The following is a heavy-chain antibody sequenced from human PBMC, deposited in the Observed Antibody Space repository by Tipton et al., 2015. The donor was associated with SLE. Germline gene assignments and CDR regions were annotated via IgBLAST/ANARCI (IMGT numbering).Heavy chain of an antibody. CDR1: GGSISSSSYY. D-gene: IGHD6-19*01. CDR3: ARGEKYSSGWSDGQSYYFDF. CDR2: VFSSGST. V-gene: IGHV4-61*02. J-gene: IGHJ4*02. Sequence: TLSLTCTVSGGSISSSSYYWYWIRQPAGKGLEWIGRVFSSGSTDYNPSLKSRVTMSLDTSKSHFSLKLTTVTAADTAVYYCARGEKYSSGWSDGQSYYFDFWGQGTLVTVSS.